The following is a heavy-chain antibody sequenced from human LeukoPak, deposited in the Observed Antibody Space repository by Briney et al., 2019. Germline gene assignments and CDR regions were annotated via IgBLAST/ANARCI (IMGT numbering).Heavy chain of an antibody. CDR3: ARDSITGKHDFDY. D-gene: IGHD1-20*01. CDR2: IWYDGSNK. CDR1: GFTFSSYG. J-gene: IGHJ4*02. Sequence: GGSLRLSCAASGFTFSSYGMHWVRQAPGKGLEWVAVIWYDGSNKYYADSMKGRFTISRDNSKNTLYLQMNSLRAEDTAVYYCARDSITGKHDFDYWGQGTLVTVSS. V-gene: IGHV3-33*01.